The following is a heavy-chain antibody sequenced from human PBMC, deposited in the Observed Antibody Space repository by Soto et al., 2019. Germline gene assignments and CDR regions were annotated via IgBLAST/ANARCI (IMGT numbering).Heavy chain of an antibody. CDR1: GGSISSSSYY. CDR3: ARHLPYCGGDCYSLDY. D-gene: IGHD2-21*02. Sequence: SETLSLTCTVSGGSISSSSYYWGWIRQPPGKGLEWIGSIYYSGSTYYNPSLKSRVTISVDTSKNQFSLNLSSVTAADTAVCYCARHLPYCGGDCYSLDYWGQGTLVTVSS. CDR2: IYYSGST. V-gene: IGHV4-39*01. J-gene: IGHJ4*02.